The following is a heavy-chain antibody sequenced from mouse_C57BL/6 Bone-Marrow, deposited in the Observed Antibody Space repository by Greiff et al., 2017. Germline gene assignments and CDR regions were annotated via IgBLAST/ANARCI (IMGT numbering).Heavy chain of an antibody. CDR1: GFNTKNTY. CDR3: DGYYAMDY. J-gene: IGHJ4*01. CDR2: IDSANGNT. Sequence: VQLQQSVAELVRPGASVKLSCTASGFNTKNTYMHWVKQRPEQGLEWIGRIDSANGNTKYAPKFQGKATTTADTSSNTAYLKLSSLTSEDTAIYYCDGYYAMDYWGQGTSVTVSS. V-gene: IGHV14-3*01.